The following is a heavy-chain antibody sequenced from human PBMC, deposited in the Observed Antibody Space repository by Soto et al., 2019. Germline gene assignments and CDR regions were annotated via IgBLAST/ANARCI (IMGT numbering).Heavy chain of an antibody. D-gene: IGHD2-15*01. CDR1: GGSVSSGSYY. Sequence: QVQLQESGPGLVKPSETLSLTCTVSGGSVSSGSYYWSCIRQPPGKGLEWIGYIYHSGNSNYNPSLRSRVTISVDTSKNQFSLKLRSVTAADTAVYYCARGICSGASCYFSDWGQGTLVTVSS. V-gene: IGHV4-61*01. J-gene: IGHJ4*02. CDR2: IYHSGNS. CDR3: ARGICSGASCYFSD.